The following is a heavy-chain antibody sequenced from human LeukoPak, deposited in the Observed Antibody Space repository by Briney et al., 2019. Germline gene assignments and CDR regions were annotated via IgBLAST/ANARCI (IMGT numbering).Heavy chain of an antibody. CDR2: ISWNSGSI. D-gene: IGHD2-21*01. V-gene: IGHV3-9*01. CDR1: GFTFDDYA. Sequence: GGSLRLSCAASGFTFDDYAMHWVRQAPGKGLEWVSGISWNSGSIGYADSVKGRFTISRDNSKNTLYLQMNSLRAEDTAVYYCAKMVGIPYYWGQGTLVTVST. J-gene: IGHJ4*02. CDR3: AKMVGIPYY.